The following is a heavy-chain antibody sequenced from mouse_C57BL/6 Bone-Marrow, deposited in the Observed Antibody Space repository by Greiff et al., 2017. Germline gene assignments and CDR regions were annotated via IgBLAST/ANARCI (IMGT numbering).Heavy chain of an antibody. CDR1: GYTFTSYW. CDR3: AMRDYYGTPAYFDY. D-gene: IGHD1-1*01. Sequence: QVQLQQPGAELVKPGASVKVSCKASGYTFTSYWMHWVKQRPGQGLEWIGRIHPSDSDTNYNQKFKGKATLTVDKSSSTAYMQLSSLTSEDSAVYYCAMRDYYGTPAYFDYWGQGTTLTVSS. V-gene: IGHV1-74*01. CDR2: IHPSDSDT. J-gene: IGHJ2*01.